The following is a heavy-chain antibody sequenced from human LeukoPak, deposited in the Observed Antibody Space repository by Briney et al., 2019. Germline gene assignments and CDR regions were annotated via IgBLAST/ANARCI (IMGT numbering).Heavy chain of an antibody. J-gene: IGHJ4*02. Sequence: GGSLRLSCAASGFTFSSFSMNWVRQAPGKGLEWVSSISSTSSYIYYADSVKGRFTISRDNAKSSLYLQMNSLRVEDTAVYYCARDRQRVDYWGQGTLVTVSS. D-gene: IGHD6-25*01. CDR3: ARDRQRVDY. CDR2: ISSTSSYI. CDR1: GFTFSSFS. V-gene: IGHV3-21*01.